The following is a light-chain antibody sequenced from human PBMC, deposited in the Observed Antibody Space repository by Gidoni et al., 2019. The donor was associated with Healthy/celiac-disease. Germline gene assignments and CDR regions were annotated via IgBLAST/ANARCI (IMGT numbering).Light chain of an antibody. J-gene: IGKJ4*01. CDR3: QRRSNWPPLT. CDR2: GAS. CDR1: QSVSSY. Sequence: TVLTQSPATLSLSPGERATLSCRASQSVSSYLVWYQQKPGKAPKLLIYGASNRDTGLPARFSGSGSGTDFTLTISSLEPEDFAVYYCQRRSNWPPLTFGGGTKVEIK. V-gene: IGKV3-11*01.